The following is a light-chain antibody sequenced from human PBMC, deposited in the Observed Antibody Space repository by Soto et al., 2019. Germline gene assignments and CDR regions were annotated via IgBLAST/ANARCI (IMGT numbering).Light chain of an antibody. V-gene: IGLV1-44*01. CDR2: SNN. CDR3: AAWDDSLNGPV. CDR1: SSNIGSHT. J-gene: IGLJ1*01. Sequence: QAVVTQPPSASGTPGQRVTISCSGSSSNIGSHTVNWYQQLPGTAPKLLIYSNNHRPSGVPDRFSGSKSGTSASLAISGLQSEDEADYYCAAWDDSLNGPVFGTGTKVTVL.